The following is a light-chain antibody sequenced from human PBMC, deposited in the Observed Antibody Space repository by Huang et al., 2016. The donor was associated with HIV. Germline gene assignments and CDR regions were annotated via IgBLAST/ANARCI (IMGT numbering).Light chain of an antibody. Sequence: DIQMTQSPYSLSASVGDRVTITCRASQNISSFLNWYQQKPGKAPTLLIHAASNLLSGVPSRFSVSGSGTNFILSISTLQPDDFVTYYCQQSYSSPLTFGPGTTVDI. CDR2: AAS. J-gene: IGKJ3*01. V-gene: IGKV1-39*01. CDR3: QQSYSSPLT. CDR1: QNISSF.